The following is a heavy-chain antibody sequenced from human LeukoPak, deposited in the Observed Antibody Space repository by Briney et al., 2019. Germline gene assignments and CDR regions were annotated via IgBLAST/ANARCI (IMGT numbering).Heavy chain of an antibody. J-gene: IGHJ4*02. CDR1: GFTFSDHY. V-gene: IGHV3-72*01. Sequence: GGSLRLSCAASGFTFSDHYMDWFRQAPGEGLEWVGRSRNRPNGYTTEYAASVKGRFTISRDDSKNSLYLQMNGLKTEDTAVYLCTRALSDSSGYYYEDYWGQGTLVTVSS. CDR2: SRNRPNGYTT. CDR3: TRALSDSSGYYYEDY. D-gene: IGHD3-22*01.